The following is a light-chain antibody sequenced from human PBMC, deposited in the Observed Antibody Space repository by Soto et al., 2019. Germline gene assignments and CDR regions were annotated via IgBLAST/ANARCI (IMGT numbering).Light chain of an antibody. V-gene: IGLV1-51*01. J-gene: IGLJ1*01. CDR3: GSWDSSLSDYV. Sequence: QSLLTQPPSVSSAPGHKVTIACSGSSSNIGGNSVSWYQQLPGTAPKLLIYDDNKRPSGIPDRFSGSKSGTSATLGITGFQTGDEADYYCGSWDSSLSDYVFGTGTKVTVL. CDR1: SSNIGGNS. CDR2: DDN.